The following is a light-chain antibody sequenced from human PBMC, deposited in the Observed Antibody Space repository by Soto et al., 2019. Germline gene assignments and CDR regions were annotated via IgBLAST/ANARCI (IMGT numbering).Light chain of an antibody. J-gene: IGLJ1*01. V-gene: IGLV2-8*01. CDR1: SSDVGGYNY. CDR3: SSYAGSKHYV. CDR2: EVS. Sequence: QSALTQPPSASGSPGQSVTISCTGTSSDVGGYNYVSWYQQHPGKAPKLMIYEVSKRPSGVPDRFSGSKSGNTASLTVSGRQAEDEADYSGSSYAGSKHYVFGTGTKLTV.